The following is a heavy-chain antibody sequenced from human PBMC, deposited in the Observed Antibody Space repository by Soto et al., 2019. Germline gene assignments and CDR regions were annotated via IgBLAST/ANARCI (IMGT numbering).Heavy chain of an antibody. D-gene: IGHD1-7*01. Sequence: GGSLRLSCAASGFTFSSYAMSWVRQAPGKGLEWVSAISGSGGSTYYADSVKGRFTISRDNSKNTLYLQMNSLRAEDTAVYYCAKISLALHHPGLDYWGQGTLVTVSS. J-gene: IGHJ4*02. V-gene: IGHV3-23*01. CDR3: AKISLALHHPGLDY. CDR2: ISGSGGST. CDR1: GFTFSSYA.